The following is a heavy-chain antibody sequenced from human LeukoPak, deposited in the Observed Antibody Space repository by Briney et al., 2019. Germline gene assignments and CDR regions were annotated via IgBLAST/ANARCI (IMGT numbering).Heavy chain of an antibody. CDR2: IYYSGRT. J-gene: IGHJ5*02. CDR3: ARGRPDGSGSYYKFGP. V-gene: IGHV4-39*01. CDR1: AGSISSSNYY. D-gene: IGHD3-10*01. Sequence: PSETLSLTCTVSAGSISSSNYYWGWIRQPPGKGLEWIGSIYYSGRTYYNPSLKSRVTISVDTSKKQFSLKLSSVTAADTAVYYCARGRPDGSGSYYKFGPWGQGTLVTVSS.